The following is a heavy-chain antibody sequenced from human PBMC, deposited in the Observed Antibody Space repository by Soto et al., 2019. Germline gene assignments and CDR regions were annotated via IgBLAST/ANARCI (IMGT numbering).Heavy chain of an antibody. J-gene: IGHJ6*02. CDR1: GGTFSSSA. Sequence: QVKLVQSGAEMKEPGSSVKVSCKTSGGTFSSSAISWLRQAPGQGLEWMGGIIPLFRTPDYAQKFQGRVTMAADESTSTAYMELSSLRSEDTAVYYCARDNDRLQLGGNYYYILDVWGQGTTIPGSS. V-gene: IGHV1-69*12. CDR2: IIPLFRTP. CDR3: ARDNDRLQLGGNYYYILDV. D-gene: IGHD4-4*01.